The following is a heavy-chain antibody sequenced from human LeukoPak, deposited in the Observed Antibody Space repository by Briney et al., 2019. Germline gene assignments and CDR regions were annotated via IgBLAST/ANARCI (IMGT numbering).Heavy chain of an antibody. CDR2: ISYDGSNK. J-gene: IGHJ3*02. CDR1: GFTFGSYA. Sequence: GGSLRLSCAASGFTFGSYAMHWVRQAPGKGLEWVAVISYDGSNKYYADSVKGRFTISRDNSKNTLYLQMNSLRAEDTAVYYCARIPYSSRLTFDIWGQGTMVTVSS. D-gene: IGHD6-19*01. CDR3: ARIPYSSRLTFDI. V-gene: IGHV3-30-3*01.